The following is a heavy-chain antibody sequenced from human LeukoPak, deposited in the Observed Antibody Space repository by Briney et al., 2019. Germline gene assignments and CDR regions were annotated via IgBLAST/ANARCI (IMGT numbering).Heavy chain of an antibody. Sequence: PGGSLKLSCAASGXTFSDATIYWVRQVSGKGLEWLGNIRTKANTYATAVAASVKGRFTIARLDSKNTAYLQMNSLKSEDTAVYYCSGWDGSYEYWGQGTLVTVSS. D-gene: IGHD3-10*01. CDR3: SGWDGSYEY. J-gene: IGHJ4*02. CDR1: GXTFSDAT. CDR2: IRTKANTYAT. V-gene: IGHV3-73*01.